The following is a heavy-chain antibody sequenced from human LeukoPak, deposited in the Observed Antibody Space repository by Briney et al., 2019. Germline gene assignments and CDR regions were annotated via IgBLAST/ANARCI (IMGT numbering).Heavy chain of an antibody. CDR2: ISSSGSTI. CDR1: GFTFSNYE. CDR3: ARDYYGSGSYFYYYYGMDV. Sequence: GGSLRLSCAASGFTFSNYEMNWVRQAPGKGLEWVSYISSSGSTIYYADSVKGRFTISRDNAKNPLYLQMNSLRAEDTAVYYCARDYYGSGSYFYYYYGMDVWGQGTTVTVSS. D-gene: IGHD3-10*01. J-gene: IGHJ6*02. V-gene: IGHV3-48*03.